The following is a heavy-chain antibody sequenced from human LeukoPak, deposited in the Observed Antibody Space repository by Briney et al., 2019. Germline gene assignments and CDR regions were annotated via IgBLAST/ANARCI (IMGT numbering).Heavy chain of an antibody. CDR1: GGSISSSTYY. CDR2: INHSGST. D-gene: IGHD3-10*01. Sequence: KASETLSLTCTVSGGSISSSTYYWGWIRQPPGKGLEWIGEINHSGSTNYNPSLKSRVTISVDTSKNQFSLKLSSVTAADTAVYYCASRMVRGVIIYLGWFDPWGQGTLVTVSS. V-gene: IGHV4-39*07. CDR3: ASRMVRGVIIYLGWFDP. J-gene: IGHJ5*02.